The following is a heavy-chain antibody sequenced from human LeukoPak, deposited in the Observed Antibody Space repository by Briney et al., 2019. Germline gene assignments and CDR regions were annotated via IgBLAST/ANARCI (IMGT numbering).Heavy chain of an antibody. J-gene: IGHJ4*02. Sequence: GGSLRLSCAASGFTFSSYAMSWVRQAPGKGLEWVSAISGSGGSTYYADSVKGRFTISRDNSKNTLYLQMNSLRAEDTAVYYCAKEQYCSSTSCYSAFDYWGQGTLVTVSS. V-gene: IGHV3-23*01. CDR3: AKEQYCSSTSCYSAFDY. CDR1: GFTFSSYA. D-gene: IGHD2-2*02. CDR2: ISGSGGST.